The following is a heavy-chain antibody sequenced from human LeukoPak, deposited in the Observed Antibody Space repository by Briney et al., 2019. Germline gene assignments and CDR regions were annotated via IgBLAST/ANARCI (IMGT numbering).Heavy chain of an antibody. CDR3: AKDATITMVRGVINWFDP. CDR1: GFTFSSYG. V-gene: IGHV3-30*02. J-gene: IGHJ5*02. CDR2: IRYDGSNK. D-gene: IGHD3-10*01. Sequence: GGSLRLSCAASGFTFSSYGMHWVRQAPGKGLEWVAFIRYDGSNKYYADSVKGRFTISRDNSKNTLYLQMNSLRAEDTAVYYCAKDATITMVRGVINWFDPRGQGTLVTVSS.